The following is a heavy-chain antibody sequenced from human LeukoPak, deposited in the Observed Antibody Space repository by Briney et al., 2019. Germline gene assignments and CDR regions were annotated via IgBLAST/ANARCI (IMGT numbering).Heavy chain of an antibody. CDR2: IKKDGSEK. Sequence: GGSLRLSCAASGFTFSSYWMSWVRQAPGKGLEWVANIKKDGSEKYYVDSVKGRFTISRDNAKNSLYLQMNTLRVEDTAIYYCVRVTLYYYDSESYYFFEHWGQGTPVTASS. CDR3: VRVTLYYYDSESYYFFEH. CDR1: GFTFSSYW. J-gene: IGHJ4*02. V-gene: IGHV3-7*01. D-gene: IGHD3-10*01.